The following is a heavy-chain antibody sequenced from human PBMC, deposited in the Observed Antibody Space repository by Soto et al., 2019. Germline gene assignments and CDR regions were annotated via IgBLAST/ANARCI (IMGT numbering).Heavy chain of an antibody. V-gene: IGHV1-3*01. CDR1: GYPFTSYG. Sequence: ASMKVSCKASGYPFTSYGIHWVRHAPGQRLECMGCINAANGDTKYSPKFQGRVTITRDTSASTAYMELSRLRSEDTAVYYCVRRHVSATGIDWFDPWGQGTLVTVSS. D-gene: IGHD6-13*01. J-gene: IGHJ5*02. CDR2: INAANGDT. CDR3: VRRHVSATGIDWFDP.